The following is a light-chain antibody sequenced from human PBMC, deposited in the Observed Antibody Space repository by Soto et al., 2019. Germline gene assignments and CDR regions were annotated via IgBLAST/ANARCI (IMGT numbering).Light chain of an antibody. CDR3: QQYGSSPWT. J-gene: IGKJ1*01. CDR2: GAS. Sequence: EIVLTQSPGTLSLSPGERATLSCRASQSVSNDFLARYQQKAGQAPRLLIYGASTRATGIPGRFRGSGSGTDFTLTISGLEPEDFAVYHCQQYGSSPWTFGQGTKVEVK. CDR1: QSVSNDF. V-gene: IGKV3-20*01.